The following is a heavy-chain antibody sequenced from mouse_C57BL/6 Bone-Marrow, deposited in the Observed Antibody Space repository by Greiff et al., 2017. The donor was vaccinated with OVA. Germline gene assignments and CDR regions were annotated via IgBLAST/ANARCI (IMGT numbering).Heavy chain of an antibody. CDR1: GYTFTSYW. CDR2: IDPSDSYT. CDR3: ARWYDYLDY. V-gene: IGHV1-50*01. Sequence: QVKLKQPGAELVKPGASVKLSCKASGYTFTSYWMRWVKQRPGQGLEWIGEIDPSDSYTNYNQKLKGKAKLTVDTSSSTAYKQLSSLTSEDSAVYYCARWYDYLDYWGQGTTLTVSS. D-gene: IGHD2-3*01. J-gene: IGHJ2*01.